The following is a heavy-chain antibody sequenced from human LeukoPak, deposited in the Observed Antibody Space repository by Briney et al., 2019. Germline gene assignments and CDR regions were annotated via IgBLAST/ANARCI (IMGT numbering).Heavy chain of an antibody. V-gene: IGHV4-59*08. J-gene: IGHJ5*02. CDR3: ARRTGDWFDP. CDR1: GGSISSYY. CDR2: IYYSGST. D-gene: IGHD1-14*01. Sequence: SETLSLTCTVSGGSISSYYWSWIRQPPGKGLEWIGYIYYSGSTNYNPSLKSRVTISVDTSKNQFSLKLSSVTAADTAVYYCARRTGDWFDPWGQGTLVTVSS.